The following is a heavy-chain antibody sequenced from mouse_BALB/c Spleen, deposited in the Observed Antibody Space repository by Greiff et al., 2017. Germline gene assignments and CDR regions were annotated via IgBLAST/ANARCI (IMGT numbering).Heavy chain of an antibody. CDR1: GFNIKDYY. J-gene: IGHJ1*01. Sequence: EVQLQQSGAELVRPGALVKLSCKASGFNIKDYYMHWVKQRPEQGLEWIGWIDPENGNTIYDPKFQGKASITADTSSNTAYLQLSSLTSEDTAVYYCARDGYYTRYFDVWGAGTTVTVSS. V-gene: IGHV14-1*02. D-gene: IGHD2-3*01. CDR2: IDPENGNT. CDR3: ARDGYYTRYFDV.